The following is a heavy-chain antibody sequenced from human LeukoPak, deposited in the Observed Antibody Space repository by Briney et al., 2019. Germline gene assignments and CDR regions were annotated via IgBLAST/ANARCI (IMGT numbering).Heavy chain of an antibody. CDR3: ARVEYSPACGTSCYAVDP. D-gene: IGHD2-2*01. J-gene: IGHJ5*02. Sequence: PSETLSLTCTVSGGSISSGGYYWNWFRQHPGKGLEWIGYIYYTGSIFYNPSLKSRVTISVDTSKNQVSLKLSSVTAADTAVYYCARVEYSPACGTSCYAVDPWGQGTLVTVSS. V-gene: IGHV4-31*03. CDR2: IYYTGSI. CDR1: GGSISSGGYY.